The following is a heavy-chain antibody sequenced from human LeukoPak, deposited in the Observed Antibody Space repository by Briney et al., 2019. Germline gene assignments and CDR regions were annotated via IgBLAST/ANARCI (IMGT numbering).Heavy chain of an antibody. CDR2: IGTYNGNP. V-gene: IGHV1-18*01. CDR1: GYTFTNYA. J-gene: IGHJ3*01. CDR3: EREVPGGAFDV. Sequence: GASVKVSFKASGYTFTNYAISWVRQAPGPGHDGMGFIGTYNGNPDYTQRLHGRVTMTTDTSTSTSSVDLMSIQPDHEAVYYCEREVPGGAFDVWGRGTMVTVSS. D-gene: IGHD3-16*01.